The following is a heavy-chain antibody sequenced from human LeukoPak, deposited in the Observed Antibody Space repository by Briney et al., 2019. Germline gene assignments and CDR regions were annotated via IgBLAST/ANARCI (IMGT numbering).Heavy chain of an antibody. J-gene: IGHJ5*02. CDR1: GYSISSGYY. Sequence: SETLSLTCTVSGYSISSGYYWGWIRQPPGKGLEWIGSIYHSGSTYYNPSLKSRVTISVDTSKNQFSLKLSSVTAADTAVYYCARGQHCTSCLGPARFDPWGQGTLVTVSS. V-gene: IGHV4-38-2*02. CDR3: ARGQHCTSCLGPARFDP. CDR2: IYHSGST. D-gene: IGHD2-2*01.